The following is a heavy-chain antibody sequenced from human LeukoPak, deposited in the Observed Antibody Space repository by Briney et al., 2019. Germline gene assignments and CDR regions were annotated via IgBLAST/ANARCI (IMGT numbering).Heavy chain of an antibody. CDR2: INHSGST. Sequence: SETLSLTCAVYGGSFSGYYWSWIRQPPGKGLEWIGEINHSGSTNYNPSLKNRVTISVDTSKNQFSLKLSSVTAADTAVYYCARGGGGYCSSTSCYRLRNYFDYWGQGTLVTVSS. J-gene: IGHJ4*02. V-gene: IGHV4-34*01. CDR1: GGSFSGYY. CDR3: ARGGGGYCSSTSCYRLRNYFDY. D-gene: IGHD2-2*01.